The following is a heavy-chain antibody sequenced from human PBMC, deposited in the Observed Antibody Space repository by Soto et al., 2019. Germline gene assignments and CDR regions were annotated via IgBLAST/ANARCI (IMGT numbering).Heavy chain of an antibody. Sequence: QVQLVQSGAEVKKLGASVKVSCQASGYTFAAYYIHWLRQAPGQGLEWMGWIKPNVGDSKFAPKFQGAVSTTADKSVATVYLELSSLRSDDTAVYYCARALSGWIRSSFDFWGQGTMVTVSA. CDR3: ARALSGWIRSSFDF. CDR1: GYTFAAYY. J-gene: IGHJ3*01. D-gene: IGHD3-10*01. V-gene: IGHV1-2*02. CDR2: IKPNVGDS.